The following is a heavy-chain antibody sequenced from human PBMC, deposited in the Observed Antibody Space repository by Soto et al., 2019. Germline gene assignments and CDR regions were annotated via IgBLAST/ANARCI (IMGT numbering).Heavy chain of an antibody. V-gene: IGHV1-69*13. CDR2: IIPIFGTA. J-gene: IGHJ6*02. CDR3: ARYSSSWVIGGNYYGMDV. Sequence: SVKVSCKASGGTFSSYAISWLRQAPGQGLEWMGGIIPIFGTANYAQKFQGRVTITADESTSTAYMELSSLRSEDTAVYYCARYSSSWVIGGNYYGMDVWGLGTTVTVS. CDR1: GGTFSSYA. D-gene: IGHD6-13*01.